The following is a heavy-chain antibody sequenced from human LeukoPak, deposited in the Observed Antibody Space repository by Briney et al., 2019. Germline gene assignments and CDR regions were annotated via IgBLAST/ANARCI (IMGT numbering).Heavy chain of an antibody. J-gene: IGHJ4*02. CDR3: TRDRGTRALDY. CDR1: GFTFCSYG. CDR2: ISYDGTNK. V-gene: IGHV3-33*01. Sequence: PGRSLRLSCAASGFTFCSYGIHWVRQAPGKGLEWVALISYDGTNKYYADSVKGRFTISRDNSKNTLSLQMNSLRAEDTAVYYCTRDRGTRALDYWGQGTLVTVSS. D-gene: IGHD1-14*01.